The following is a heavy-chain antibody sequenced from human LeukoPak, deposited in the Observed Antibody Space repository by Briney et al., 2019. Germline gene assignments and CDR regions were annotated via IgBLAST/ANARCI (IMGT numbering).Heavy chain of an antibody. Sequence: SETLSLTCAVSGASISTSYWYWIRQPPGKGLEWIGYIHYSGDINYNPSLKSRVTISAYTSKNQLSLKLSSVTAADTAVYYCARVGCSGGSCYPDYWGQGTLVTVSS. V-gene: IGHV4-59*01. J-gene: IGHJ4*02. CDR1: GASISTSY. D-gene: IGHD2-15*01. CDR2: IHYSGDI. CDR3: ARVGCSGGSCYPDY.